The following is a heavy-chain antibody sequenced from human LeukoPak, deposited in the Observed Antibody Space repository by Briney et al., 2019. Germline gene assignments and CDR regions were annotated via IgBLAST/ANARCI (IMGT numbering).Heavy chain of an antibody. J-gene: IGHJ4*02. CDR1: GYRFTSYW. V-gene: IGHV5-51*01. CDR3: ARQPEPYDSSGYYRYFDY. CDR2: IYPGDSDT. D-gene: IGHD3-22*01. Sequence: GESLKISCKGSGYRFTSYWIGWVRQMPGKGLEWMGIIYPGDSDTRYSPSFQGQVTISADKSISTAYLQWSSLKASDTAMYYCARQPEPYDSSGYYRYFDYWGQGTLVTVSS.